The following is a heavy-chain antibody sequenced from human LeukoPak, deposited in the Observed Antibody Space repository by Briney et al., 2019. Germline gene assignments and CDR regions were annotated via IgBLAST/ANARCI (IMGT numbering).Heavy chain of an antibody. CDR3: TTRYSSSSAGFRVFDY. J-gene: IGHJ4*02. D-gene: IGHD6-6*01. CDR2: IRYDGSNK. CDR1: GFTFSNYG. Sequence: GGSLRLSCAASGFTFSNYGMHWVRQAPGKGLEWVAFIRYDGSNKYYADSVKGRFTISRDNSKNTLYLQMNSLKTEDTAVYYCTTRYSSSSAGFRVFDYWGQGTLVTVSS. V-gene: IGHV3-30*02.